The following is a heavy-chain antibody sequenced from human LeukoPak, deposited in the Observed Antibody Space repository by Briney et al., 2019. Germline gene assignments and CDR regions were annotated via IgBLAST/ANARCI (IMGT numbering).Heavy chain of an antibody. J-gene: IGHJ4*02. CDR1: GGTFSSYA. CDR2: IIPIFGTA. V-gene: IGHV1-69*06. Sequence: SVKVSCKASGGTFSSYAISWVRQAPGQGLEWMGRIIPIFGTANYAQKFQGRVTITADKSTSTAHMELSSLRSEDTAVYYCARGGMSGPPFDYWGQGTLVTVSS. D-gene: IGHD3-3*01. CDR3: ARGGMSGPPFDY.